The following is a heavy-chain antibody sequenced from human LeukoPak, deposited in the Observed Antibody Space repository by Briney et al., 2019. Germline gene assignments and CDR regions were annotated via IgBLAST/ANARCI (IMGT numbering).Heavy chain of an antibody. V-gene: IGHV5-51*01. J-gene: IGHJ4*02. Sequence: GESLKISCKASGYRFTTYWIGWVRQMPGKGLEWMGIIYPGDSDTRYSPSFQGQVTISADKSITTAYLQWSSLKASDTAMYYCARQITDQSSGYDSIDYWGQGTLVTVCS. CDR2: IYPGDSDT. CDR3: ARQITDQSSGYDSIDY. D-gene: IGHD5-12*01. CDR1: GYRFTTYW.